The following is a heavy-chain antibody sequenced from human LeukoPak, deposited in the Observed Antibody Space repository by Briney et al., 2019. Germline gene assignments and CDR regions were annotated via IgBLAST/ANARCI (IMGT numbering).Heavy chain of an antibody. J-gene: IGHJ3*02. D-gene: IGHD3-22*01. Sequence: PSETLSLTCTVSGGSISSYYWSWIRPPPGKGLEWNGYIYDSGSTNYNPSLKSRVTISVDTSKNQFSLKLSSVTAADTAVYYCACLTTADAFDIWGQGTMVTVSS. V-gene: IGHV4-59*01. CDR3: ACLTTADAFDI. CDR2: IYDSGST. CDR1: GGSISSYY.